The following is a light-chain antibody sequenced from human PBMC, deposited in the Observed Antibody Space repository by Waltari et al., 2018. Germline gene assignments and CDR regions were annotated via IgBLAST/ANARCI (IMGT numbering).Light chain of an antibody. J-gene: IGLJ1*01. CDR2: EVR. CDR1: SSDVGGYNS. Sequence: QSALTQPASVSGSPGQSLTISCPGTSSDVGGYNSVSWYQQHPGKAPKLMIYEVRNRPSGVSNRFSGSKSGNTASLTISGLQAEDEADYYCSSYTSSSTLVYVFGTGTKVTVL. V-gene: IGLV2-14*01. CDR3: SSYTSSSTLVYV.